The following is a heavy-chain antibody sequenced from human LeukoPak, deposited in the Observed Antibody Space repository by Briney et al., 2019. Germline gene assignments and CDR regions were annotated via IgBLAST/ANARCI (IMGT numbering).Heavy chain of an antibody. CDR2: ISSSSSYI. D-gene: IGHD3-10*01. J-gene: IGHJ4*02. Sequence: PGGSLRLSCAASGFTFSSYSMDWVRQAPGKGLEWVSSISSSSSYIYYADSVKGRFTISRDNAKNSRYLQMNSLRAEDTAVYCCARATFTINYFDYWGQGTLVTVSS. V-gene: IGHV3-21*01. CDR3: ARATFTINYFDY. CDR1: GFTFSSYS.